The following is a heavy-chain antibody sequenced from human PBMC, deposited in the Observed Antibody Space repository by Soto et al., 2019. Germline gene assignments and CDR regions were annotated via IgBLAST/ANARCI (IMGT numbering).Heavy chain of an antibody. J-gene: IGHJ4*02. CDR2: IYYTGNT. CDR1: GGSISSGGTGSY. CDR3: ASGHDAYKVRY. D-gene: IGHD1-1*01. Sequence: PSETLSLTCTVSGGSISSGGTGSYWTWISQLPGKGPEWIGYIYYTGNTYYNPSLKSRPTISIDTSENQFSLKLTSVTAADTAVYFCASGHDAYKVRYWGQGTLVTVSS. V-gene: IGHV4-31*03.